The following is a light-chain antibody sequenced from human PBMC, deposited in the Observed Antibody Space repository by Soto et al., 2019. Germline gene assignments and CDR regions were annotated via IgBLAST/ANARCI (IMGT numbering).Light chain of an antibody. Sequence: EIVLTQSPGTLSLSPGERATLSCRASQNVGGRFLAWYQQKPGQAPGLLINVASTRATGIPDRFSGSGSGTDFTLTISRLEPEDFAVYYCQQYGTSPIAFGQGTRLEIK. CDR3: QQYGTSPIA. CDR1: QNVGGRF. V-gene: IGKV3-20*01. J-gene: IGKJ5*01. CDR2: VAS.